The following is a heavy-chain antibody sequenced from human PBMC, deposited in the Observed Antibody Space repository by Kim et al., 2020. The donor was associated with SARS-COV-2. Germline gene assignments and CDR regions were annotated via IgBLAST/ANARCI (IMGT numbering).Heavy chain of an antibody. CDR2: ISSSSSTI. Sequence: GGSLRLSCAASGFTFSSYSMNWVRQAPGKGLEWVSYISSSSSTIYYADSVKGRFTISRDNAKNSLYLQMNSLRDEDTAVYYCAREKLSKRDDAFDIWGQGTMVTVSS. J-gene: IGHJ3*02. CDR1: GFTFSSYS. V-gene: IGHV3-48*02. D-gene: IGHD3-16*02. CDR3: AREKLSKRDDAFDI.